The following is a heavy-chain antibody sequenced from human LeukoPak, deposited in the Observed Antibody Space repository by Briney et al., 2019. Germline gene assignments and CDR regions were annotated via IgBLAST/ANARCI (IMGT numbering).Heavy chain of an antibody. Sequence: ASVKVSCKASGYTFTSYDINWVRQATGQGLEWMGWMNPNSGNTGYAQKFQGRVTITRNTSISTAYMELSSLRSEDTAVYYCARGETTMVRGVIITKDWGQGTLVTVSS. J-gene: IGHJ4*02. D-gene: IGHD3-10*01. CDR3: ARGETTMVRGVIITKD. V-gene: IGHV1-8*03. CDR1: GYTFTSYD. CDR2: MNPNSGNT.